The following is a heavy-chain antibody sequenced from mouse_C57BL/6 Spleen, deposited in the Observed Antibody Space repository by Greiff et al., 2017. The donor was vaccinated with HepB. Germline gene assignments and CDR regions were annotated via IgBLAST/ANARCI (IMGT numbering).Heavy chain of an antibody. Sequence: QVHVKQPGAELVKPGASVKLSCKASGYTFTSYWMHWVKQRPGRGLEWIGRIDPNSGGTKYNEKFKSKATLTVDKPSSTAYMQLSSLTSEDSAVYYCARSIYYGNYDAMDYWGQGTSVTVSS. J-gene: IGHJ4*01. D-gene: IGHD2-1*01. V-gene: IGHV1-72*01. CDR2: IDPNSGGT. CDR3: ARSIYYGNYDAMDY. CDR1: GYTFTSYW.